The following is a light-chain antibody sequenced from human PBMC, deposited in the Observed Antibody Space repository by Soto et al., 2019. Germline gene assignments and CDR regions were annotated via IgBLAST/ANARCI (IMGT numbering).Light chain of an antibody. V-gene: IGKV1-5*01. CDR3: QQYNSYSPWT. CDR2: DAS. Sequence: DIQMTQSPSTLSASVGDRVTITCRASQSISSWLAWYQQKPGKAPKLLIYDASSLESGVPSGLSGSGSGTEFTLTMSSLEPDDFAAYYCQQYNSYSPWTCGQGTKVEIK. CDR1: QSISSW. J-gene: IGKJ1*01.